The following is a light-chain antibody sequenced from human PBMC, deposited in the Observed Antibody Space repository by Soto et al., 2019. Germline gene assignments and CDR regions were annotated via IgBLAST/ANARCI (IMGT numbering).Light chain of an antibody. V-gene: IGKV3-15*01. CDR3: QQYKTWPPGP. CDR2: GAS. CDR1: QSVSSN. J-gene: IGKJ1*01. Sequence: EIVMTQSPATLSVSPGERATLSCRASQSVSSNLAWYQQKPGQAPRLLIFGASTRATGIPARFSGSGSGTEFTLTISSLQSEDFAVYYGQQYKTWPPGPFGQGTRVEIK.